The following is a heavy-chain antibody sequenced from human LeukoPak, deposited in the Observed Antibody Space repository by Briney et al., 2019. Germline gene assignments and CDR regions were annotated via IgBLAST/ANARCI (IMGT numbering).Heavy chain of an antibody. Sequence: GGSLRLSCAASGFTFRSFVMHWVRQAPGKGLGWVAAISYEYGNKKYYADCVKGRFTIPRDNSKYAVYLEMNSLRVEDTAMYYCSKERPEEYYSSGSYFDYWGQGTLVTVSS. D-gene: IGHD3-10*01. V-gene: IGHV3-30*04. J-gene: IGHJ4*02. CDR1: GFTFRSFV. CDR3: SKERPEEYYSSGSYFDY. CDR2: ISYEYGNKK.